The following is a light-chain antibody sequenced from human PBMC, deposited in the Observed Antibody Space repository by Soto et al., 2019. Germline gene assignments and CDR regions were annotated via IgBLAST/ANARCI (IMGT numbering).Light chain of an antibody. CDR1: SSDVGGYNY. V-gene: IGLV2-14*01. CDR3: SSYTSSSTDV. J-gene: IGLJ1*01. CDR2: DVS. Sequence: QSALTQPASVSGSPGQSIAISCTGTSSDVGGYNYVSWYQQHPGKAPKLMVYDVSNRPSWVYNRFSGSKAGNTASRTISGLKAEDEADYYCSSYTSSSTDVFGTGTKLTVL.